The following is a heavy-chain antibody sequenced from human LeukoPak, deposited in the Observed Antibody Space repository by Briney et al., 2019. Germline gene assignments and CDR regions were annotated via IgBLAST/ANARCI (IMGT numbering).Heavy chain of an antibody. CDR1: GFTFSSYG. CDR2: ISYDGSNK. Sequence: GGSLRLSCAASGFTFSSYGMHWVRQAPGKGLEWVAVISYDGSNKYYADSVKGRFTISRDNSKNTLYLQMNSLTAEDTAVYYCAKRGPGSPQSGKYYFDYWGQGTLVTVSS. J-gene: IGHJ4*02. D-gene: IGHD3-10*01. V-gene: IGHV3-30*18. CDR3: AKRGPGSPQSGKYYFDY.